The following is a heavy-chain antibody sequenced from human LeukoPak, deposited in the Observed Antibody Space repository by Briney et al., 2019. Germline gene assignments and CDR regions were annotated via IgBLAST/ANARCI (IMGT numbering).Heavy chain of an antibody. D-gene: IGHD5-18*01. CDR3: ARGKTWIQLWPGPGFDY. J-gene: IGHJ4*02. V-gene: IGHV1-69*13. Sequence: ASVKVSCKASGGTFSSYGISWVRQAPGHGLEWMGGIIPIFGTPNYAQKFQGRITITADESTSTAYMELSSLRSEDTAVYYCARGKTWIQLWPGPGFDYWGQGTLVTVSS. CDR1: GGTFSSYG. CDR2: IIPIFGTP.